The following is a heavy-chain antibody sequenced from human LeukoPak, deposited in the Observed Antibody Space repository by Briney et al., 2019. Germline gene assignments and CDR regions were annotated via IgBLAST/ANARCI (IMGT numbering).Heavy chain of an antibody. V-gene: IGHV3-30*03. D-gene: IGHD3-16*02. Sequence: GGSLRLFCAASGFTFSSYGMHWVRQAPGKGLEWVAVISYDGSNKYYADSVKGRFTISRDNSKNTLYLQMNSLRAEDTAVYYCARGARLGELSGTYWGQGTLVTVSS. CDR1: GFTFSSYG. CDR3: ARGARLGELSGTY. CDR2: ISYDGSNK. J-gene: IGHJ4*02.